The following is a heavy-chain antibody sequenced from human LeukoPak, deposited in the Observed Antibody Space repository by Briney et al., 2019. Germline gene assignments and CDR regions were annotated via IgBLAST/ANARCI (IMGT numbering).Heavy chain of an antibody. J-gene: IGHJ3*02. D-gene: IGHD5-18*01. CDR3: ASETKRGYSYGSPTDAFDI. Sequence: GGSLRLSCAASGFTFNTYSMNWVRQAPGKGLEWISYISESSDTIYYADSVKGRFTISRHNAKNSLYLQMNSLRAEDTAVYYCASETKRGYSYGSPTDAFDIWGQGTMVTVSS. CDR2: ISESSDTI. CDR1: GFTFNTYS. V-gene: IGHV3-48*04.